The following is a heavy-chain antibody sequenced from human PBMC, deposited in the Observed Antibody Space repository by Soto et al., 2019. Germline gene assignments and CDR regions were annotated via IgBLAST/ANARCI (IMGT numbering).Heavy chain of an antibody. V-gene: IGHV3-11*01. CDR3: ARRGIIASAHHVDH. CDR1: GFTFSGYN. Sequence: QVQLVESGGGLVKPGGSLRLSCAASGFTFSGYNMSWIRQAPGKGLEWVSYITSSGSNTFDAESVKGRFTISRDNTMNLLYLQMNSLLAEDTAGYYCARRGIIASAHHVDHWGEGTLVTVSS. D-gene: IGHD6-13*01. CDR2: ITSSGSNT. J-gene: IGHJ4*02.